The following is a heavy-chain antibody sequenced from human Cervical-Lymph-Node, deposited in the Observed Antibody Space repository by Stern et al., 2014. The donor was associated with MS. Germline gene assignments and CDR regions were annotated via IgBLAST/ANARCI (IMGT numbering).Heavy chain of an antibody. CDR2: IDPSDSYP. CDR3: AIMIRGLRPYYYYYGADV. D-gene: IGHD3-10*01. Sequence: VQLVQSGAEVKKPGESLRISCEGSVYSFTNYWINWVRQMPGKGLEWVGSIDPSDSYPNYSPSFRGHVTISTDKSISTVYLQWSSLRASDTAMYYCAIMIRGLRPYYYYYGADVWGQGTSVTVSS. J-gene: IGHJ6*02. CDR1: VYSFTNYW. V-gene: IGHV5-10-1*03.